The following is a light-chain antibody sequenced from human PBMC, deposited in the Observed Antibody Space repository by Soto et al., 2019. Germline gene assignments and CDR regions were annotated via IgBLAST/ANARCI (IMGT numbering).Light chain of an antibody. CDR1: SSDVGGYNY. CDR3: SSYTTSSTYV. CDR2: DVG. V-gene: IGLV2-14*01. J-gene: IGLJ1*01. Sequence: QSVLTQPASVSGSPGQSITISCTGTSSDVGGYNYVSWYQQHPGKAPKVMIYDVGSRPSGVSNRFSGSKSGNTASLSISGLQAEDEADYYCSSYTTSSTYVFGTGTKVTVL.